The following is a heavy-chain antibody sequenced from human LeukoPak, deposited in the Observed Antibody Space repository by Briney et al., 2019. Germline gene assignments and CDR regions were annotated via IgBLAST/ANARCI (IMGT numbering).Heavy chain of an antibody. CDR3: ARHVWAGVYSSRSFDP. D-gene: IGHD6-13*01. Sequence: SETLSLTCTVSGGSISSFYWSWIRQPPGKGLEWIGYTYYSGSTNYNPSLKSRVTISVDTSKNQFSLTLCSVTAADTAVYYCARHVWAGVYSSRSFDPWGQGTLVTVSS. CDR2: TYYSGST. CDR1: GGSISSFY. V-gene: IGHV4-59*01. J-gene: IGHJ5*02.